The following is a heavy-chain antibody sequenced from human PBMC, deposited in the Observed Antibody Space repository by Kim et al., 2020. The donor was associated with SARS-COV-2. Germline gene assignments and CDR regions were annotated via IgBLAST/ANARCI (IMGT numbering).Heavy chain of an antibody. CDR1: GFTFGDYA. CDR2: ISWNSGSI. CDR3: AKSVVVKRGHFDL. D-gene: IGHD3-22*01. Sequence: GGSLRLSCAASGFTFGDYAIHWVRQAPGKGLEWVSGISWNSGSIGYADSVKGRFTISRDNAKNSLYLQMNSLRAEDTALYYCAKSVVVKRGHFDLWGRGTLVTVSS. V-gene: IGHV3-9*01. J-gene: IGHJ2*01.